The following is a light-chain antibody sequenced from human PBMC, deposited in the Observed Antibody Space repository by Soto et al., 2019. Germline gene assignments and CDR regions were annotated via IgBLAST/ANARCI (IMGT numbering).Light chain of an antibody. J-gene: IGKJ5*01. CDR2: LGS. CDR3: MQALQTPLT. Sequence: DIVMTQSPLSLPVTPGAPASISCRSSQSLLQSNGNNYLDWYLQKPGQSPQLLIYLGSNRASGVPDRVSGSGSGTDFTLKISRVEAEDVGVYYCMQALQTPLTFGQGTRLEIK. V-gene: IGKV2-28*01. CDR1: QSLLQSNGNNY.